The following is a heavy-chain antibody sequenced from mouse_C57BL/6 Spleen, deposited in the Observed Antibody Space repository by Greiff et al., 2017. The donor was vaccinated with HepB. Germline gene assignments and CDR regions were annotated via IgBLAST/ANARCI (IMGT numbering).Heavy chain of an antibody. CDR1: GYTFTSYW. CDR2: IYPGSGST. CDR3: ARPYGSRGYFDV. Sequence: QVQLQQPGAELVKPGASVKMSCKASGYTFTSYWITWVKQRPGQGLEWIGDIYPGSGSTNYNEKFKSKATLTVDTSSSTAYMQLSSLTSEDSAVYYCARPYGSRGYFDVWGTGTTVTVSS. J-gene: IGHJ1*03. V-gene: IGHV1-55*01. D-gene: IGHD1-1*01.